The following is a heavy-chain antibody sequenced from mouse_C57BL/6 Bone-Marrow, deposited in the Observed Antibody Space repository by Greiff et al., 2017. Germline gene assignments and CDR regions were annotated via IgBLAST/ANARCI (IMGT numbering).Heavy chain of an antibody. CDR3: ARARVHYYAMDY. CDR1: GFTFSDYG. V-gene: IGHV5-17*01. D-gene: IGHD2-14*01. Sequence: EVKLVESGGGLVKPGGSLKLSCAASGFTFSDYGMHWVRQAPEKGLEWVAYISSGSSTIYYADTVKGRFTITRDNAKNTLFLQMTSLRSEDTAMYYWARARVHYYAMDYWGQGTSVTVSS. J-gene: IGHJ4*01. CDR2: ISSGSSTI.